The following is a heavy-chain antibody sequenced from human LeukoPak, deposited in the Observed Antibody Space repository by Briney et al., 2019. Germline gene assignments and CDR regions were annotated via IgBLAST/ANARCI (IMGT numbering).Heavy chain of an antibody. CDR1: GGSISSGDYY. J-gene: IGHJ6*03. CDR3: ARDAIFGVDTYYYYMDV. D-gene: IGHD3-3*01. Sequence: SETLSLTCTVSGGSISSGDYYWSWIRQPPGKGLEWIGYIYCSGSTYYNPSLKSRVTISVDTSKNQFSLKLSSVTAADTAVYYCARDAIFGVDTYYYYMDVWGKGTTVTVSS. CDR2: IYCSGST. V-gene: IGHV4-30-4*08.